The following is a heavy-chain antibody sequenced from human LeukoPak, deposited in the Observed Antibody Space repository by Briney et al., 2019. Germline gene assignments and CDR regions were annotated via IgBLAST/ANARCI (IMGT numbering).Heavy chain of an antibody. CDR3: ARPKGGVLFDY. V-gene: IGHV4-34*01. Sequence: SETLSLTCAVYGGSFSGYYWSWIRQPPGKGLEWIGEINHSGSTNYNPSLKSRVTISVDTSKNQFSLKLSSVTAADTAVYYCARPKGGVLFDYWGQGTLVTVSS. D-gene: IGHD2-8*02. J-gene: IGHJ4*02. CDR1: GGSFSGYY. CDR2: INHSGST.